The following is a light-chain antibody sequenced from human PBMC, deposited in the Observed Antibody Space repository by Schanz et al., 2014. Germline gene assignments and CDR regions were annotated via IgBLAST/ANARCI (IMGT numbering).Light chain of an antibody. V-gene: IGKV3-20*01. CDR1: QTVGSGY. Sequence: EVVLTQSPETMSLSPGDRAALSCRASQTVGSGYLAWYQQKPGQAPRLLIYGASSRATGFPDRFSGSGSGTDFTLTISRLEPEDFAVYYCQQYGSSPPTFGQGTKVEIK. CDR3: QQYGSSPPT. J-gene: IGKJ1*01. CDR2: GAS.